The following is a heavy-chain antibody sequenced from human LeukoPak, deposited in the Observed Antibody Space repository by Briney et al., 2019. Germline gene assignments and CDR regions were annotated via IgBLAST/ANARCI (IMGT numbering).Heavy chain of an antibody. CDR3: ARGYCSSTSCPPHGNWFDP. CDR1: GFTFSSYA. Sequence: GGSLRLSCAASGFTFSSYAMHWVRQAPGKGLEWVAVISYDGSNKYYADSVKGRFTISRDNSKNTLYLQMNSLRAEDTAVYYCARGYCSSTSCPPHGNWFDPRGQGTLVTVSS. J-gene: IGHJ5*02. CDR2: ISYDGSNK. D-gene: IGHD2-2*01. V-gene: IGHV3-30-3*01.